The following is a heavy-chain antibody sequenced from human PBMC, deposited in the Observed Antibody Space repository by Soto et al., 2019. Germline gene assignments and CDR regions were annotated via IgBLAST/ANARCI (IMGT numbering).Heavy chain of an antibody. D-gene: IGHD3-10*01. CDR2: IIPIFGTA. Sequence: SVKVSCKASGGTFSSYAISWVRQAPGQGLEWMGGIIPIFGTANYAQKFQGRVTITADESTSTAYMELSSLRSEDTAVYYCARGSGSYYNGDGWFDPWGQGTLDTVSS. J-gene: IGHJ5*02. CDR3: ARGSGSYYNGDGWFDP. V-gene: IGHV1-69*13. CDR1: GGTFSSYA.